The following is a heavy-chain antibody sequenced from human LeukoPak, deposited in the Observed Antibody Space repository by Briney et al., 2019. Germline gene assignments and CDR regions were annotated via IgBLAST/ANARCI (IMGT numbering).Heavy chain of an antibody. Sequence: SETLSLTCAVYGGSFSGYYWSWIRQPPGKGLEWIGEINHSGSTNYNPSLKSRVTISVDTSKNQFSLKLSPVTAADTAVYYCARGRLAATLGVNWFDPWGQGTLVTVSS. CDR3: ARGRLAATLGVNWFDP. D-gene: IGHD2-15*01. CDR1: GGSFSGYY. J-gene: IGHJ5*02. V-gene: IGHV4-34*01. CDR2: INHSGST.